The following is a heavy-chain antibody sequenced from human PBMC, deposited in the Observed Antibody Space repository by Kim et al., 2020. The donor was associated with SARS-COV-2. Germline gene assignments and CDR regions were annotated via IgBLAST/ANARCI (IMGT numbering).Heavy chain of an antibody. CDR1: GFTFSDSA. CDR3: TRVRGTSLAFWDAFA. CDR2: IRSKVIGYAT. Sequence: GGSLRLSCGASGFTFSDSAMHWVRRASGKGLELGGRIRSKVIGYATAYSASVRGRFTISSDDSRNTAYLQLNSLKTEDTAVYYCTRVRGTSLAFWDAFA. D-gene: IGHD3-10*02. J-gene: IGHJ3*02. V-gene: IGHV3-73*01.